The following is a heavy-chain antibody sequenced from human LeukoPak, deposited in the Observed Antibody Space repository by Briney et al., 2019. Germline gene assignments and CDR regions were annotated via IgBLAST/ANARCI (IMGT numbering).Heavy chain of an antibody. CDR2: ISGSGGST. D-gene: IGHD2-2*01. J-gene: IGHJ4*02. CDR3: AKNRYQLPIGFDY. V-gene: IGHV3-23*01. CDR1: GFTVSSNY. Sequence: PGGSLRLSCAASGFTVSSNYMSWVRQAPGKGLEWVSAISGSGGSTYNADSVKGRFTMSRDNSKNTLYLQMNSLRAEDTAVYFCAKNRYQLPIGFDYWGQGTLVTVSS.